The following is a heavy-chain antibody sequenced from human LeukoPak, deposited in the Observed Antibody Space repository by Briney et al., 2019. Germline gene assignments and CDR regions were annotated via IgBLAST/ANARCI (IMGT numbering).Heavy chain of an antibody. Sequence: SVKVSCKASGYTFTSYYMHWVRQAPGQGLEWMGGIIPIFGTANYAQKFQGRVTITTDESTSTAYMELSSLRSEDTAVYYCASRGYYYGSGSYPLTDFWFDYWGQGTLVTVSS. CDR1: GYTFTSYY. D-gene: IGHD3-10*01. CDR3: ASRGYYYGSGSYPLTDFWFDY. V-gene: IGHV1-69*05. J-gene: IGHJ4*02. CDR2: IIPIFGTA.